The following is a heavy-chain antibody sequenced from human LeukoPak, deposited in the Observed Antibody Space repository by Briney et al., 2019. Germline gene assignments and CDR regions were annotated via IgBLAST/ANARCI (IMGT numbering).Heavy chain of an antibody. J-gene: IGHJ4*02. D-gene: IGHD1-26*01. Sequence: AGGSLRLSCAASGFTFDDYGMSWVRQAPGKGLEWVSGINWNGGSTGYAGSVKGRFTISRDNAKNSLYLQMNSLRAEDTALYYCASGGIYYGAAFDFWGQGTLVTVSS. V-gene: IGHV3-20*04. CDR2: INWNGGST. CDR1: GFTFDDYG. CDR3: ASGGIYYGAAFDF.